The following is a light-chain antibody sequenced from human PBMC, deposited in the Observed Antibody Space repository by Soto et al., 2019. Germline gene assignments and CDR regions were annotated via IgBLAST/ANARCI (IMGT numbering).Light chain of an antibody. J-gene: IGKJ2*01. CDR1: QNINNW. V-gene: IGKV1-5*01. CDR3: QRYDGY. Sequence: DTQMTQSPSTLSASVGDTVTITCRARQNINNWLAWYQQKPEKVPKLLIYGASTLEDGVPSSFSGSRSGTEITLTINSLQPDNFATYYCQRYDGYFGQGTKLEIK. CDR2: GAS.